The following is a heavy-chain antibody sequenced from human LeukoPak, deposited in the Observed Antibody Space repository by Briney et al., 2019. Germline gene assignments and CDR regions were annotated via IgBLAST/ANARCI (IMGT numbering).Heavy chain of an antibody. Sequence: SVKVSCKASGGTFSSYAINWVRQAPGQGLQWMGGIIPIFGSAHYAQKFQGRVTITADESTSTAYMELISLKSEDTAVYYCAGSGIASAANWFDPWGQGTLVTVSS. CDR1: GGTFSSYA. J-gene: IGHJ5*02. D-gene: IGHD6-13*01. CDR2: IIPIFGSA. V-gene: IGHV1-69*13. CDR3: AGSGIASAANWFDP.